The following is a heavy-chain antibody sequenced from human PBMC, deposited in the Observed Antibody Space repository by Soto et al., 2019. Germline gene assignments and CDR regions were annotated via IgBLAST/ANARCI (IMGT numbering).Heavy chain of an antibody. CDR3: ARESPHSH. CDR2: IWYDGSNN. CDR1: GFTFSSYG. V-gene: IGHV3-33*01. D-gene: IGHD4-4*01. Sequence: QVQLVESGGGVVQPGRSLRLSCAASGFTFSSYGMHWVRQAPGKGLEWVAVIWYDGSNNYYADSVKGRFTISRDNSKNTLYLQMNSLRAEDTAVYYCARESPHSHWGQGTLVTVSS. J-gene: IGHJ4*02.